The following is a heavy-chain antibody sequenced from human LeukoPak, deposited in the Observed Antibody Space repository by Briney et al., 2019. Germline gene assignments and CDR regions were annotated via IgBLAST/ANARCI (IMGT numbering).Heavy chain of an antibody. D-gene: IGHD6-13*01. CDR3: ASAAAGSSRHNYFDY. CDR1: GGSISSYY. V-gene: IGHV4-59*01. CDR2: IYYSGST. J-gene: IGHJ4*02. Sequence: SETLSLTCTVSGGSISSYYWSWIRQPPGKGLEWIGYIYYSGSTNYNPSLKSRVIISVDTSKNQFSLKLSSATAADTAVYYCASAAAGSSRHNYFDYWGQGTLVTVSS.